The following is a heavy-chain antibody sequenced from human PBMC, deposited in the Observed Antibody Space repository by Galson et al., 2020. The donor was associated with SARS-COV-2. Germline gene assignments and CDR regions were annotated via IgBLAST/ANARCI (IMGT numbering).Heavy chain of an antibody. Sequence: ASVKVSCKASGYTFTSHAINWVRQAPGQGLQWVGWINSNTGNPTYAQGFKGRFVFSLDTSVTTAYLQISGLKAEDTAVYFCSRGGRIGAAGTCYYDYMDVWGKGTAVTVSS. D-gene: IGHD6-13*01. J-gene: IGHJ6*03. V-gene: IGHV7-4-1*02. CDR1: GYTFTSHA. CDR2: INSNTGNP. CDR3: SRGGRIGAAGTCYYDYMDV.